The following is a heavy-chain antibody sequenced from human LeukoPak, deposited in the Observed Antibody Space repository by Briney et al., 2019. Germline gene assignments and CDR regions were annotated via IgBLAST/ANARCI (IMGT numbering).Heavy chain of an antibody. J-gene: IGHJ6*04. CDR3: AELGITMIGGV. CDR1: GFTFSSYE. V-gene: IGHV3-48*03. D-gene: IGHD3-10*02. Sequence: PGGSLRLSCAASGFTFSSYEMNWVRQAPGKGLEGVSSISSIGSTIYYADSVKGRFTMSIDNAKNSMYLQMNSLRAEDTAVYYCAELGITMIGGVWGKGTTVTISS. CDR2: ISSIGSTI.